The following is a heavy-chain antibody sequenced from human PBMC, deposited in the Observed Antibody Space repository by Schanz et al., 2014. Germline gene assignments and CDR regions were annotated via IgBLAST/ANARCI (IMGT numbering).Heavy chain of an antibody. CDR3: AKDPSHGDYDYYFDY. CDR2: ISGSGGST. J-gene: IGHJ4*02. CDR1: GFTFSSYA. Sequence: EGQLLESGGGLIQPGGSLRLSCAASGFTFSSYAMSWVRQAPGKGLEWVSAISGSGGSTYYADSVKGRFTISRDNSKNTLYLQMNSLRAEDTAVYYCAKDPSHGDYDYYFDYWGQGTLVIVSS. D-gene: IGHD3-22*01. V-gene: IGHV3-23*01.